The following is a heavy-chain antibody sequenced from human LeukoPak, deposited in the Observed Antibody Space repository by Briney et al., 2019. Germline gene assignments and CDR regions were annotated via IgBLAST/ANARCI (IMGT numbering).Heavy chain of an antibody. CDR1: GFTFSGSW. CDR3: ARDLTIYGTGPHFGD. D-gene: IGHD1-7*01. J-gene: IGHJ4*02. CDR2: INPAGSTT. Sequence: GGSLRLSCEASGFTFSGSWMHWVRQAPGKGLVWVSRINPAGSTTTYADSVKGRFTISRDNAKNTLYLRVNSLRAEDTAMYYCARDLTIYGTGPHFGDWGQGTLVTVSS. V-gene: IGHV3-74*03.